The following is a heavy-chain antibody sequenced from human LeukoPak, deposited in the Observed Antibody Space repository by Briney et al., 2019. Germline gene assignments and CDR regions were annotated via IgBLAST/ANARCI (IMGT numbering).Heavy chain of an antibody. Sequence: SVKVSCKASGNTFSNYVISWFRQAPGQGLEWMGGIIPIFGKTHFTQKFQGRVTFTADDSTTTAYMELSSLKSEDTAVYYCARDDPDIVVIPGAADIWGQGTLVTVSS. J-gene: IGHJ3*02. CDR1: GNTFSNYV. D-gene: IGHD2-15*01. CDR2: IIPIFGKT. CDR3: ARDDPDIVVIPGAADI. V-gene: IGHV1-69*13.